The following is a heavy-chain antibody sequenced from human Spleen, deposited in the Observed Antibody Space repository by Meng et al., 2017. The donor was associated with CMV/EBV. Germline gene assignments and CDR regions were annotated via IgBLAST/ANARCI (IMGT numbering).Heavy chain of an antibody. J-gene: IGHJ4*02. V-gene: IGHV3-74*01. CDR2: INSDGIST. CDR1: GFTFNSYW. CDR3: ASWGPYCSSGSCSHGYLDY. Sequence: GESLKISCAASGFTFNSYWMHWVRQVPGKGLVWVSRINSDGISTSYTDSVKGRFTISRDNAKKTLFLQMNSLRAEDTAVCYCASWGPYCSSGSCSHGYLDYWGQGTLVTVSS. D-gene: IGHD2-15*01.